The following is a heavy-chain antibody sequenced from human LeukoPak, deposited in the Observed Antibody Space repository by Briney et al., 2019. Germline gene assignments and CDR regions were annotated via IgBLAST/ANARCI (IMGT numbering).Heavy chain of an antibody. CDR2: IYYSGIT. J-gene: IGHJ5*02. D-gene: IGHD6-13*01. V-gene: IGHV4-39*07. CDR3: ARASSSSWQYNWFDP. CDR1: GGSISSSSYY. Sequence: PSETLSLTCTVSGGSISSSSYYWGWIRQPPGKGLEWIGSIYYSGITYYNPSLKSRVTISVDTSKNQFSLKLTSVITADTAIYYCARASSSSWQYNWFDPWGQGTLVTVSS.